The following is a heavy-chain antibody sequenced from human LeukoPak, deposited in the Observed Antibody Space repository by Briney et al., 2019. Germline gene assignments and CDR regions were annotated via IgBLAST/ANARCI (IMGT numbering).Heavy chain of an antibody. Sequence: PGGSLTLSCAASGFTFRSYWMHWARQAPGKGLVWVSRIISDGSSTNYADSVKGRFSISRDNAKNTLFLQMNSLRAEDTAVYYCARGGGIIAAAVVDWGQGTLVTVSS. CDR1: GFTFRSYW. J-gene: IGHJ4*02. V-gene: IGHV3-74*01. CDR2: IISDGSST. CDR3: ARGGGIIAAAVVD. D-gene: IGHD6-13*01.